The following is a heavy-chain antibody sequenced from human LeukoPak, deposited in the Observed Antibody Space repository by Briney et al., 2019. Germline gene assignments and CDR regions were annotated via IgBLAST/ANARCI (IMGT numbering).Heavy chain of an antibody. CDR2: ISSSSGYI. J-gene: IGHJ3*02. CDR1: GFTFSSYS. Sequence: PGGSLRLSCAASGFTFSSYSMNWVRQAPGKGLEWVSSISSSSGYIYYADSVKGRFTISRDNAKNSLYLQMSSLRAEDTAVYYCAKTAYSGSYRDAFDIWGQGTMVTVSS. CDR3: AKTAYSGSYRDAFDI. D-gene: IGHD1-26*01. V-gene: IGHV3-21*01.